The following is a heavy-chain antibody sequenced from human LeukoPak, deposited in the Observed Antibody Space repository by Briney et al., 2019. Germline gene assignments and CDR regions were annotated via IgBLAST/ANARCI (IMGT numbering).Heavy chain of an antibody. CDR3: ARLTAVRGASDY. V-gene: IGHV4-59*01. CDR2: IDSSGST. CDR1: SGSISSDY. J-gene: IGHJ4*02. Sequence: SETLSLTCSVSSGSISSDYWSWIRQPPGKGLEWIGFIDSSGSTNYNPSLRGRITMSIDTSKNQFSLKLTSMTSADTAVYYCARLTAVRGASDYWGQGTLVTVSS. D-gene: IGHD3-10*01.